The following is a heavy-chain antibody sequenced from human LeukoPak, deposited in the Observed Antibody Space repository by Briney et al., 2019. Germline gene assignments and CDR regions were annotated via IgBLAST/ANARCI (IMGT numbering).Heavy chain of an antibody. V-gene: IGHV4-39*07. CDR2: IYYSGST. Sequence: SETLSLTCTVSGGSISSSSYYWGWIRQPPGKGLEWIGSIYYSGSTYYNPSLKSRVTISVDTSKNQFSLRLSSVTAADTAVYYCARKGLERRNYNWFDPWGQGTLVTVSS. J-gene: IGHJ5*02. CDR1: GGSISSSSYY. CDR3: ARKGLERRNYNWFDP. D-gene: IGHD1-1*01.